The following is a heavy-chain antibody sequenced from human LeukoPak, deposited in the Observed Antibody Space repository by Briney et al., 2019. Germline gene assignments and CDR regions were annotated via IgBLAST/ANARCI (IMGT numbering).Heavy chain of an antibody. J-gene: IGHJ3*02. V-gene: IGHV4-59*01. CDR3: ARSFRGPKLGYDASDI. CDR1: GGSISSYY. D-gene: IGHD7-27*01. CDR2: IYYSGST. Sequence: PSETLSLTCTLSGGSISSYYWSWIRQPPGKGLGWIGYIYYSGSTNYNPSLKSRVTISVDTSKNQFSLKLSSVTAADTAVYYCARSFRGPKLGYDASDIWGQGTMVTVSS.